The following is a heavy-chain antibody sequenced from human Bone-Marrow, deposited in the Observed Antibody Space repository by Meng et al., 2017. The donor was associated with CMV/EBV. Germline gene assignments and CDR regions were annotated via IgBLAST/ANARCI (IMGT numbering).Heavy chain of an antibody. Sequence: SLKISCAASGFTFSSYEMNWVRQAPGKGLECVSYISSSGSAIYYAGSVKGRFTISRDNAKNSLYLQMNSLRAEDTAVYYCARPSYSSSWYQFDYWGQGTLVTVSS. D-gene: IGHD6-13*01. CDR1: GFTFSSYE. J-gene: IGHJ4*02. CDR2: ISSSGSAI. V-gene: IGHV3-48*03. CDR3: ARPSYSSSWYQFDY.